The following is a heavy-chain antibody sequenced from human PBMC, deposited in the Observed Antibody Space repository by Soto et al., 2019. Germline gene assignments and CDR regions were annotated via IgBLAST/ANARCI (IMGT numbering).Heavy chain of an antibody. D-gene: IGHD5-12*01. V-gene: IGHV4-30-4*01. CDR3: ARGIVATWSNYYGMDV. CDR2: IYYSGST. Sequence: PSETLSLTCTVSGGSISSGDYYWSWIRQPPGKGLEWIGYIYYSGSTYYNPSLKSRVTISVDTSKNQFSLKLSSVTAADTAVYYCARGIVATWSNYYGMDVWGKGTTVTVSS. CDR1: GGSISSGDYY. J-gene: IGHJ6*04.